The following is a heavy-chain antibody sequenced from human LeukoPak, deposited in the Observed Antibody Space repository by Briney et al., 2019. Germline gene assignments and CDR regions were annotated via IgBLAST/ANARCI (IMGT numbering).Heavy chain of an antibody. J-gene: IGHJ1*01. CDR3: IRGGSTYFQH. CDR1: GRYW. D-gene: IGHD5/OR15-5a*01. Sequence: GGSLRLSCAASGRYWMHWVRQAPGKGLVWVSRIYSDGSSTNYADSVKGRFTSSRDNAKNTLFLQMNSLRAEDTAVYYCIRGGSTYFQHWGQGTLVTVSS. V-gene: IGHV3-74*01. CDR2: IYSDGSST.